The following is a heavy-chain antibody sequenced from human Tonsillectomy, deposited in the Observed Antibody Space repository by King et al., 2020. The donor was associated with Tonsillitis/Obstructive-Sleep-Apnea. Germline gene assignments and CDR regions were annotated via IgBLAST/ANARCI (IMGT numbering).Heavy chain of an antibody. D-gene: IGHD4-23*01. Sequence: VQLVESGGGVVQPGRSLRLSCAASGFTFSSYAMHWVRQAPGKGLEWVAVISYDGSNEYYADSVKGRFTISRDNSKNTLYLQMNSLRAEDTAVYYCARDEIVTRRWDAFDIWGQGTMVTVSS. CDR1: GFTFSSYA. CDR2: ISYDGSNE. J-gene: IGHJ3*02. V-gene: IGHV3-30*04. CDR3: ARDEIVTRRWDAFDI.